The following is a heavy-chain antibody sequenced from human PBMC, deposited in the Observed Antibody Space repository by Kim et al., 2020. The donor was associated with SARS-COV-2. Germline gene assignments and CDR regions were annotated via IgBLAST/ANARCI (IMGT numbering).Heavy chain of an antibody. V-gene: IGHV3-30*04. D-gene: IGHD3-10*01. CDR1: GFTFSSYA. CDR2: ISYDGSNK. CDR3: ARAHRRYLLLWFGGGLDV. Sequence: GGSLRLSCAASGFTFSSYAMHWVRQAPGKGLEWVAVISYDGSNKYYADSVKGRFTISRDNSKNTLYLQMNSLRAEDTAVYYCARAHRRYLLLWFGGGLDVWGQGTTVTVSS. J-gene: IGHJ6*02.